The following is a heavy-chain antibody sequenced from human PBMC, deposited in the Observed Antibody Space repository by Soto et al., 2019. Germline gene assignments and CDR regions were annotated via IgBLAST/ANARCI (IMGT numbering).Heavy chain of an antibody. CDR2: ISGSGGST. CDR3: ARDSYRGDVVLTPAPYGNDY. D-gene: IGHD2-2*01. Sequence: GSLRLSCAASGFTFSNYAMSCVRQAPWKGPEWVSAISGSGGSTYYADSVRGRFTISRDNSKNTLYLQMNSLRTEDTAIYYCARDSYRGDVVLTPAPYGNDYWGRGTLVTVSS. CDR1: GFTFSNYA. J-gene: IGHJ4*02. V-gene: IGHV3-23*01.